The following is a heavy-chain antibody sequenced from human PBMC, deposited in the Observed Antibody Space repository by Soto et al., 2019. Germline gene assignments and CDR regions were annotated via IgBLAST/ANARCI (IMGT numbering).Heavy chain of an antibody. Sequence: GGSLRLSCAASGFTFDDYAMHWVRQAPGKGLEWVSGISWNSGSIGYADSVKGRFTISRDSAKNSLYLQMNSLRAEDTALYYCAKDKGGISPSPSFDYWGQGTLVTVSS. CDR1: GFTFDDYA. J-gene: IGHJ4*02. D-gene: IGHD2-15*01. CDR3: AKDKGGISPSPSFDY. CDR2: ISWNSGSI. V-gene: IGHV3-9*01.